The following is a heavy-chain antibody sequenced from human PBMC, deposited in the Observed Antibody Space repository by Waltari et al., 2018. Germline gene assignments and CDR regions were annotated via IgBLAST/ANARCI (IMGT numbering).Heavy chain of an antibody. V-gene: IGHV4-38-2*02. Sequence: QVQLQESGPGLVKPSETLSLTCTVSGYSISSGYYWGWIRQPPGKGLEWIGSIYHSGSTYYNPSLKSRVTISVDTSKNQFSLKLSSVTAADTAVYYCARAELAYYYDSSGYYAGYFDYWGQGTLVTVSS. CDR1: GYSISSGYY. J-gene: IGHJ4*02. CDR2: IYHSGST. D-gene: IGHD3-22*01. CDR3: ARAELAYYYDSSGYYAGYFDY.